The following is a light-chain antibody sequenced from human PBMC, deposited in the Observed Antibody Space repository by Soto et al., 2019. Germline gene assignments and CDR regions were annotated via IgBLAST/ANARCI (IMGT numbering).Light chain of an antibody. CDR3: QQAASFPFT. CDR2: GAS. CDR1: QSISTW. V-gene: IGKV1-12*01. Sequence: DIQMTQSPSSVSASVGDRVTMSCRASQSISTWLVWYQQKPGKAPKLLIYGASNLQSGVPSRFRGTGSGTELPFTIISLLPEDFATYICQQAASFPFTFGPGNKVDFK. J-gene: IGKJ3*01.